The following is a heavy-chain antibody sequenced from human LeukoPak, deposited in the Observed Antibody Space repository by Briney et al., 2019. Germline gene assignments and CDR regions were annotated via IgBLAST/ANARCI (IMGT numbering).Heavy chain of an antibody. CDR1: GFTLSTYA. CDR3: AKFEGLCGSANTCYHFDC. CDR2: LSGSGGST. J-gene: IGHJ4*02. Sequence: GSPRLSCDASGFTLSTYAMSWVRQAPGEGLEWVSGLSGSGGSTWYADSVKGRFTISRDNSKNTVYLHMNSLRAEDTAVYYCAKFEGLCGSANTCYHFDCWGQGTLVTVSS. V-gene: IGHV3-23*01. D-gene: IGHD2-2*01.